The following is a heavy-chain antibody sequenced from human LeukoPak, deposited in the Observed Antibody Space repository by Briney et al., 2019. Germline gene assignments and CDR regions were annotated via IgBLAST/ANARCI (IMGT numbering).Heavy chain of an antibody. CDR1: GGSFSGYY. Sequence: SETLSLTCAVYGGSFSGYYWSWIRQPPGKGLEWIGEINHSGSTNYNPSLKSRLTISVDTSKNQFSLKLSSVTAADTAVYYCARDLEGRPNAFDIWGQGTMVTVSS. J-gene: IGHJ3*02. V-gene: IGHV4-34*01. CDR2: INHSGST. CDR3: ARDLEGRPNAFDI.